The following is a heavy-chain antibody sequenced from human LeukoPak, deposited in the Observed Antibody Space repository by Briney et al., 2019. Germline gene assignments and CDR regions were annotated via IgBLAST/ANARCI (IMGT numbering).Heavy chain of an antibody. D-gene: IGHD2-15*01. CDR1: GGSISSYY. CDR2: IYYGGST. V-gene: IGHV4-59*01. J-gene: IGHJ6*03. CDR3: ARGCGGSCHYYYYYMDV. Sequence: PSETLSLTCTVSGGSISSYYWSWIRQPPGKGLEWIGYIYYGGSTNYNPSLKSRVTISVDTSKNQFSLKLSSVTAADTAVYYCARGCGGSCHYYYYYMDVWGKGTTVTVSS.